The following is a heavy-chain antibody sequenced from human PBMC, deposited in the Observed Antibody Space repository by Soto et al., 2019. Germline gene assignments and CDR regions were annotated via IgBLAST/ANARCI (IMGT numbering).Heavy chain of an antibody. Sequence: ASVKVSCKVSGYTLTELSMHWVRQAPGKGLEWMGGFDPEDGETIYAQKFQGRVTMTEDTSTDTAYMELSSLRSEDTAVYYCATVAAADHLEYFQHWGQGTLVTVSS. J-gene: IGHJ1*01. D-gene: IGHD6-13*01. CDR1: GYTLTELS. V-gene: IGHV1-24*01. CDR3: ATVAAADHLEYFQH. CDR2: FDPEDGET.